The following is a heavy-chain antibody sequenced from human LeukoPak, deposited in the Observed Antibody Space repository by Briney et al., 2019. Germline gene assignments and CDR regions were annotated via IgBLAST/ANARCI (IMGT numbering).Heavy chain of an antibody. CDR2: ISSSGSTI. CDR3: ARQNWGFDY. J-gene: IGHJ4*02. CDR1: GFTFSSYE. V-gene: IGHV3-48*03. D-gene: IGHD7-27*01. Sequence: GGSLRLSCEASGFTFSSYEMHWVRQAPGQGLEWVSYISSSGSTIYYADSVKGRFTISRDNAKNSLYLQMNSLRAEDTAVYYCARQNWGFDYWGQGTLVTVSS.